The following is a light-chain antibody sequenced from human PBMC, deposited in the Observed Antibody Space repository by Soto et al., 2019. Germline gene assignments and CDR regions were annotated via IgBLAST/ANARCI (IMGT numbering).Light chain of an antibody. CDR2: DVN. V-gene: IGLV2-8*01. CDR1: SSDVGAHNY. J-gene: IGLJ3*02. Sequence: QSALTQPPSASGSPGQSLTISCTGTSSDVGAHNYVSWYQQNPGKAPKLMLYDVNKRPSGVPDRFSGSKSGNTASLTVSGPQAEDEADYYCSSYAGGNNLVFGGGTKLTLL. CDR3: SSYAGGNNLV.